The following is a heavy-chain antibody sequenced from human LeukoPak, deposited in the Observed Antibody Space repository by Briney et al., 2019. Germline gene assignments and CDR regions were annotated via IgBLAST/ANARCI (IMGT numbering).Heavy chain of an antibody. CDR3: AQKAPYSPGYSQD. Sequence: PSETLSLTCTVSGGSITSYYWTWIRQPPGKGLQWIGYIYHSGTTNYNPSLKSRVTISVDTSKNQFSLKLSSVTAADTAVYYCAQKAPYSPGYSQDWGQGTLVTVSS. J-gene: IGHJ1*01. V-gene: IGHV4-59*01. D-gene: IGHD2-15*01. CDR1: GGSITSYY. CDR2: IYHSGTT.